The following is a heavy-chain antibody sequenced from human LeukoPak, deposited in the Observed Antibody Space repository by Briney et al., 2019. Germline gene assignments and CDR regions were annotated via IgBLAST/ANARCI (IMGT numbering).Heavy chain of an antibody. CDR1: GFTFSSYA. Sequence: GGSLRLSCAASGFTFSSYAMSWVRDAPGEGLEGVSAISGSGGSTYYADSVKGRFTISRDNSKNTLYLQMNSLRAEDTAVYYCAKENTAMGQEYYFDYWGQGTLVTVSS. CDR2: ISGSGGST. J-gene: IGHJ4*02. D-gene: IGHD5-18*01. CDR3: AKENTAMGQEYYFDY. V-gene: IGHV3-23*01.